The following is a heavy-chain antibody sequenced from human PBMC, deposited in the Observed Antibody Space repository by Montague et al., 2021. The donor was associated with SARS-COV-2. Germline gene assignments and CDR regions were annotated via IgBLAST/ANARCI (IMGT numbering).Heavy chain of an antibody. V-gene: IGHV4-59*02. CDR2: VYYTGST. CDR1: GGSVSSYY. J-gene: IGHJ4*02. Sequence: SETLSLTCNVSGGSVSSYYWSWIRQPPGRGLEWIGYVYYTGSTNYNPSLKSRVTISVDKSKNQFSLTLNSVTAADTAVYYCARDYKDGYTPYFDFWGQGTLVTVSS. CDR3: ARDYKDGYTPYFDF. D-gene: IGHD5-24*01.